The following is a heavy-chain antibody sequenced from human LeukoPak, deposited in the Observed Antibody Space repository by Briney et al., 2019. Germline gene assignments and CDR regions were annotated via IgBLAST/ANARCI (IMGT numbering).Heavy chain of an antibody. J-gene: IGHJ4*02. D-gene: IGHD3-16*02. V-gene: IGHV3-7*01. CDR3: ARSSRRSVWGSYRYRARYFDY. Sequence: GGALRLSCAGCGFTCCIQWMSWLPHAPGKGVEWVTNIKQNGSEKHYLHSLKGRFTISRDNVKNPLYLQMNSLRAEDTAVDYCARSSRRSVWGSYRYRARYFDYWGQGTLVTVSS. CDR2: IKQNGSEK. CDR1: GFTCCIQW.